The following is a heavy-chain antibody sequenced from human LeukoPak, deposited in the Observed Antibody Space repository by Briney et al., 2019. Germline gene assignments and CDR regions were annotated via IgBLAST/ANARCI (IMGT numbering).Heavy chain of an antibody. CDR1: GFTFSSYG. J-gene: IGHJ4*02. V-gene: IGHV3-23*01. CDR3: AKRVVGAPYYFDY. D-gene: IGHD1-26*01. Sequence: PGGTLRLSCAASGFTFSSYGMSWFRQAPGKGLEWVSAISVSGGSTYYADSVKGRFTISRDNSKNTLYLQMNSLRAEDTAVYYCAKRVVGAPYYFDYWGQGTLVTVSS. CDR2: ISVSGGST.